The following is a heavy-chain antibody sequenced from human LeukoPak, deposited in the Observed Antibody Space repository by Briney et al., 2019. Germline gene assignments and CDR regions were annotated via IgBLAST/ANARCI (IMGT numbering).Heavy chain of an antibody. V-gene: IGHV1-18*01. CDR2: ISAYNGNT. CDR3: ARESVPATLDY. Sequence: ASVKVSCKAPGYTFTSYGLSWVRPAPGQGVEWMGWISAYNGNTNYAQKLQGRVTMTTDTSTSTAYMELRSPRSDDTAVYDCARESVPATLDYWGQGTLVTVSS. J-gene: IGHJ4*02. CDR1: GYTFTSYG. D-gene: IGHD2-2*01.